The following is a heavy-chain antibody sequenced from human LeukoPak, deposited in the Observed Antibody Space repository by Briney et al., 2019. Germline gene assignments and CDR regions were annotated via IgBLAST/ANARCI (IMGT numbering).Heavy chain of an antibody. Sequence: AASVKVSCKASGYTFTGYYMHWVRQAPGQGLEWMGWINPNSGGTNYAQKFQGRVTMTRDTSISTAYMELSRLRSDDTAVYYCARDFWGSYRSIWFDPWGQGTLVTVSS. D-gene: IGHD3-16*01. J-gene: IGHJ5*02. V-gene: IGHV1-2*02. CDR1: GYTFTGYY. CDR2: INPNSGGT. CDR3: ARDFWGSYRSIWFDP.